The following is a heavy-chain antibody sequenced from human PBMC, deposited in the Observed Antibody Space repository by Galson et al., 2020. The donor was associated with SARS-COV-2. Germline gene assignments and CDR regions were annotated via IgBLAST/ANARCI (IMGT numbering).Heavy chain of an antibody. CDR3: ARLVEGITIFGVVITLPPDY. D-gene: IGHD3-3*01. CDR2: IYYSGST. CDR1: GGSISSRRYY. V-gene: IGHV4-39*01. Sequence: PETLSLTCPVSGGSISSRRYYWGWIRQPPGKGLEWTGRIYYSGSTYYNPSLKSRVTISVDTSKNQFSLKLSSVTAADTAVYYCARLVEGITIFGVVITLPPDYWGQGTLVTVSS. J-gene: IGHJ4*02.